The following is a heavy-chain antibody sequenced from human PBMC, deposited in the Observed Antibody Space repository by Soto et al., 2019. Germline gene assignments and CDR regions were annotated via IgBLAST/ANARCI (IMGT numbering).Heavy chain of an antibody. CDR3: ARVGRRGYSYVHFDY. CDR1: GYTFTTYA. Sequence: ASVKVSCQASGYTFTTYALHWVRQAPGQRLERVGWINAGGAHIKYSQKSHGSITITRXTXXSXXXKXLXXLRSEYTAAYCCARVGRRGYSYVHFDYWGQGTLVTVSP. D-gene: IGHD5-18*01. J-gene: IGHJ4*02. CDR2: INAGGAHI. V-gene: IGHV1-3*01.